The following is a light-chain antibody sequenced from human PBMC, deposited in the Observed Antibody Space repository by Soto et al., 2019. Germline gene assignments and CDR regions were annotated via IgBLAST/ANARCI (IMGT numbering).Light chain of an antibody. CDR3: CSYTSSSTRI. CDR2: DVN. V-gene: IGLV2-14*01. J-gene: IGLJ2*01. Sequence: QSALTQPASVSGSPGQSITISCTGTSSDVGHYNYVSWYQQYPGKAPKLMIYDVNTRPSGVSNRFSGSKSGNTASLTISGLQAEDEADYYCCSYTSSSTRIFGGRTKLTVL. CDR1: SSDVGHYNY.